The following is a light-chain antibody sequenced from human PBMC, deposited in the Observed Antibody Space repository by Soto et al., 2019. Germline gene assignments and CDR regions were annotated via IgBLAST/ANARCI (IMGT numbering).Light chain of an antibody. Sequence: IEMTQSPATLSVSLGERATISCRASRSVSSNFAWYQQKPGQAPRLLIYGASTRASDVPVRFSGSGSGTEFTLTISSLQSEDFAVYYCQQYNSWPRTFGQGTKVEIK. CDR3: QQYNSWPRT. CDR2: GAS. CDR1: RSVSSN. V-gene: IGKV3-15*01. J-gene: IGKJ1*01.